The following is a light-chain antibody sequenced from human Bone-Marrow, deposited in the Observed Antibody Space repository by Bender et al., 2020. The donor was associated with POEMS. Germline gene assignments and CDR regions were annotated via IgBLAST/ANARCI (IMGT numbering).Light chain of an antibody. CDR2: GYN. Sequence: QSVLTQPPSVSGAPGQRVTISCTGSSSNTGSGYDINWYQHLPGTAPKLLIYGYNNRPSGVPDRISGSKSGTSASLAITGLQADDEGDYYCQSYDNSLGGWVFGGGTKLTVL. CDR1: SSNTGSGYD. CDR3: QSYDNSLGGWV. V-gene: IGLV1-40*01. J-gene: IGLJ3*02.